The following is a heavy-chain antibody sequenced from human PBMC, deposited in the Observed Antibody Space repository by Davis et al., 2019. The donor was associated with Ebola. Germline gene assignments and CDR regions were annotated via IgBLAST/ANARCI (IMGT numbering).Heavy chain of an antibody. Sequence: GESLKISCAASGFTFSSYSMNWVRQAPGKGLEWVSSISSSSSYIYYADSVKGRFTISRDNAKNSLYLQRNSLRAEDTAVYYWAKGGYRAFDIWGQGTMVTVSS. D-gene: IGHD1-1*01. J-gene: IGHJ3*02. V-gene: IGHV3-21*04. CDR3: AKGGYRAFDI. CDR2: ISSSSSYI. CDR1: GFTFSSYS.